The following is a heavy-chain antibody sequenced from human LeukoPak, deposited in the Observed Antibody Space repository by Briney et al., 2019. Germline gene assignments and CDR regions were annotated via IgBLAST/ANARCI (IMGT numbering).Heavy chain of an antibody. CDR1: GFTFSNFW. CDR2: IKEDGSER. J-gene: IGHJ4*02. V-gene: IGHV3-7*03. Sequence: GGSLRLSCVVSGFTFSNFWMSWVRQAPGKGLEWVATIKEDGSERYYVNSVKGRFTISRDNAKNSIYLEMDSLTAEDTAVYFCARDKDSGGTTGSIFASWGQGTLVTVSS. D-gene: IGHD1-7*01. CDR3: ARDKDSGGTTGSIFAS.